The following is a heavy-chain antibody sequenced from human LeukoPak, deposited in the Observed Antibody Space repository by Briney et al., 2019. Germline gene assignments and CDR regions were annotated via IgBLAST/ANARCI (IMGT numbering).Heavy chain of an antibody. Sequence: GASVKVSCKASGYTFTSYDINWVRQATGQGLEWMGWMNPNSGNTGYAQKFQGRVTMTRNTSISTAYMELSSLRSEDTAVYYCARGGFYCTNGVCYKVYYYYMDVWGKGTTVTVSS. V-gene: IGHV1-8*01. CDR3: ARGGFYCTNGVCYKVYYYYMDV. CDR1: GYTFTSYD. J-gene: IGHJ6*03. D-gene: IGHD2-8*01. CDR2: MNPNSGNT.